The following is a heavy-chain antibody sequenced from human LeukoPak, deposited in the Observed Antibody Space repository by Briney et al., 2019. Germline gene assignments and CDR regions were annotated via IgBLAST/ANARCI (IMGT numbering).Heavy chain of an antibody. CDR1: GFTFDDYA. CDR3: ASEELVGDPNAFDI. Sequence: SGGSLRLSCAASGFTFDDYAMHWVRQAPGKGLEWVSLISGDGGSTYYADSVKGRFTISRDNSKNSLYLQMNSLRTEDTALYYCASEELVGDPNAFDIWGQGTMVTVS. CDR2: ISGDGGST. V-gene: IGHV3-43*02. D-gene: IGHD6-6*01. J-gene: IGHJ3*02.